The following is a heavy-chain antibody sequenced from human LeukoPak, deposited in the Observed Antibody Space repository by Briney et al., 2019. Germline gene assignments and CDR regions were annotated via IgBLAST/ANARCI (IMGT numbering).Heavy chain of an antibody. J-gene: IGHJ6*02. D-gene: IGHD3-22*01. Sequence: GGSLRLSCAASGFTFSNYRMNWVRQAPGKGLEWVSAISSNNNYLDYADSLKGRFTISRDNVKNSLYLQMNSLRAEDTAMYYCARTPYYFDRKGGMDVWGQGTTVTVSS. CDR1: GFTFSNYR. CDR3: ARTPYYFDRKGGMDV. CDR2: ISSNNNYL. V-gene: IGHV3-21*01.